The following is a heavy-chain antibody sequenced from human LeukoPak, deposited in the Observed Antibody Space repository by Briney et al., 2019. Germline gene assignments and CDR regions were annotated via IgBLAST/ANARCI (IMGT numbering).Heavy chain of an antibody. V-gene: IGHV3-23*01. D-gene: IGHD6-25*01. Sequence: GGSLRLSCAASGFTFSTYWMHWVRQAPGKGLEWVSGISAGGDTTYTADSVRGRFTISRDNSNNTLYLQMNTLTAEDTAVYYCAGISYSGTWPVGYWGQGALVTVTA. CDR3: AGISYSGTWPVGY. CDR2: ISAGGDTT. CDR1: GFTFSTYW. J-gene: IGHJ4*02.